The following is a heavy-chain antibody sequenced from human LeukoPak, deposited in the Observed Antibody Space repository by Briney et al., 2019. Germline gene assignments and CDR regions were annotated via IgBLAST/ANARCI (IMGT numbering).Heavy chain of an antibody. J-gene: IGHJ6*03. Sequence: ASVKVSCKASGYTFTSYGISWVRQAPGQGLEWMGWMNPNSGNTGYAQKFQGRVTITRNTSISTAYMELSSLRSEDTAVYYCARGARITIFGVVMTGYYMDVWGKGTTVTVSS. CDR3: ARGARITIFGVVMTGYYMDV. V-gene: IGHV1-8*03. CDR1: GYTFTSYG. CDR2: MNPNSGNT. D-gene: IGHD3-3*01.